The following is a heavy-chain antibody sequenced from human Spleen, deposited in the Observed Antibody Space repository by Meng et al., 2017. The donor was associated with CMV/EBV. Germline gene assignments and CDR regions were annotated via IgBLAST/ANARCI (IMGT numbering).Heavy chain of an antibody. CDR2: ISWNSGSI. CDR3: AKRRGGGSSSWYEAFDI. D-gene: IGHD6-13*01. V-gene: IGHV3-9*01. J-gene: IGHJ3*02. Sequence: SLKISCAASGFTFDDYAMHWVRQAPGKGLEWVSGISWNSGSIGYADSVKGRFTISRDNAKNSLYLQMNSLRAEDTALYYCAKRRGGGSSSWYEAFDIWGQGTMVTVSS. CDR1: GFTFDDYA.